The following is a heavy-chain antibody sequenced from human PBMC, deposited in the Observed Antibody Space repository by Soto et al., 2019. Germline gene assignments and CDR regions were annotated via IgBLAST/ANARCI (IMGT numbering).Heavy chain of an antibody. Sequence: EVQLLESGGGLVQPGGSLRLSCAASGFTFNSYGMSWVRQAPGKGLEWVSAISGSGGNTFYADSVKGRFTISRDNPKNTLYLQLNSLRASDTAVYFCAKNRGTPFYFDYCGQGTLVTVSS. V-gene: IGHV3-23*01. CDR3: AKNRGTPFYFDY. CDR1: GFTFNSYG. J-gene: IGHJ4*02. CDR2: ISGSGGNT. D-gene: IGHD3-16*01.